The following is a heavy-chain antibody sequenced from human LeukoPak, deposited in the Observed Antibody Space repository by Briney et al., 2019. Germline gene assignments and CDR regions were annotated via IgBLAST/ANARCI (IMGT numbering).Heavy chain of an antibody. Sequence: GASVKVSCKASGGTFSSYAISWVRQAPGQGLEWMGGIIPIFGTANYAQKFQGRVTITADESTSTAYMELSSLRSEDTAVYYCASPSYYYDRGAFDIWGRGTMVTVSS. J-gene: IGHJ3*02. D-gene: IGHD3-22*01. CDR1: GGTFSSYA. CDR2: IIPIFGTA. V-gene: IGHV1-69*13. CDR3: ASPSYYYDRGAFDI.